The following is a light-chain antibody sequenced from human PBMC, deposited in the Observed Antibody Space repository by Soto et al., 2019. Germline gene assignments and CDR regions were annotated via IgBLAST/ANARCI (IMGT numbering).Light chain of an antibody. CDR2: EDN. CDR1: SGSIASNY. J-gene: IGLJ6*01. Sequence: NFMLTQPHSVSESPGKTVTISCTRSSGSIASNYVQWYQQRPGSAPTTVIYEDNQRPSGVPDRFSGSIDSSSNSASLTISGLKTEDEADYYCQSMIAAANVFGSGTQLTVL. V-gene: IGLV6-57*04. CDR3: QSMIAAANV.